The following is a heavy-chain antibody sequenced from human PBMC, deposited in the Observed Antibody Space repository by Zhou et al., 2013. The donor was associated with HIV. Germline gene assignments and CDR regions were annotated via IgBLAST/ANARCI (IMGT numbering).Heavy chain of an antibody. J-gene: IGHJ6*02. Sequence: QVQLQESGPGLVKPSQTLSLTCSVSGDPISGGEYYWSWVRQPAGKGLEWIGHIYTSGSTKYNPSLKSRVTISVDASKNQFSLKLSAVTAADTAMYYCARRAPQWLEPTGMDAWGQGTTVTVSS. V-gene: IGHV4-61*09. D-gene: IGHD6-19*01. CDR3: ARRAPQWLEPTGMDA. CDR2: IYTSGST. CDR1: GDPISGGEYY.